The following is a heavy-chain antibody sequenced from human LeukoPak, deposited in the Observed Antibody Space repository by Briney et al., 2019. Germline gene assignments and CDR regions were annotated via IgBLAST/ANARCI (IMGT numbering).Heavy chain of an antibody. CDR2: INPNSGDT. J-gene: IGHJ3*02. Sequence: ASVEVSCKASGYTFTGYYMHWVRQAPGQGLEWMGWINPNSGDTNYSQKFQGRVSMTRDTSINTAYMELSRLTSVDTAVYYCARDLYSSGWTDAFDIWGQGTMVTVSS. CDR1: GYTFTGYY. V-gene: IGHV1-2*02. D-gene: IGHD6-19*01. CDR3: ARDLYSSGWTDAFDI.